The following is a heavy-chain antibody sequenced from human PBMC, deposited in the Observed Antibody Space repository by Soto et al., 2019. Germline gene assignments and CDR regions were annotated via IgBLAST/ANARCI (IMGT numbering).Heavy chain of an antibody. V-gene: IGHV4-31*03. Sequence: QVQLRESGPGLVKPSQTLSLTCTISGGSISSRDYYWSWIRQHPGKGLEWIGYIYYSGNTNYNPSLKSRVTISVDTSKNQFSLKLSSVTAADTAVYYCARSPENYYGSGSYFFDYWGKGTLVTVSS. CDR1: GGSISSRDYY. CDR2: IYYSGNT. D-gene: IGHD3-10*01. J-gene: IGHJ4*02. CDR3: ARSPENYYGSGSYFFDY.